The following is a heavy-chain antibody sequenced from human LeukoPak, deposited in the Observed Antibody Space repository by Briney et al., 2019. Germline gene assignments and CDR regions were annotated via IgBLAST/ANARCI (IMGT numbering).Heavy chain of an antibody. D-gene: IGHD4/OR15-4a*01. Sequence: QTGGSLRLSCAASGFTFSSYAMSWVRQAPGKGLEWVSAISGSGGSTYYADSVKGRFTISRDNSKNTLYLQMNSLRAEDTAVYYCARRAGAYSHTNDYWGQGTLVTVSS. V-gene: IGHV3-23*01. CDR2: ISGSGGST. CDR3: ARRAGAYSHTNDY. CDR1: GFTFSSYA. J-gene: IGHJ4*02.